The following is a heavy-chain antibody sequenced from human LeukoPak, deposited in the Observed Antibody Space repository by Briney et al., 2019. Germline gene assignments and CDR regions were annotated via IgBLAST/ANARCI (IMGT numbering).Heavy chain of an antibody. Sequence: SETLSLTCAVYGGSFSGYYWSWIRQPPGKGLEWIGEINHSGSTNYNPSLKSRVTISVDTSKNQFSLKLSSVTAADTAVYYCARHSSGWYYFDYWGQGTLVTVSS. V-gene: IGHV4-34*01. CDR1: GGSFSGYY. D-gene: IGHD6-19*01. J-gene: IGHJ4*02. CDR3: ARHSSGWYYFDY. CDR2: INHSGST.